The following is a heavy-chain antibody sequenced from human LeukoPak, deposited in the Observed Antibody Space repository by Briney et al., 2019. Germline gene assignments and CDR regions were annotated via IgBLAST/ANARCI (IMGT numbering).Heavy chain of an antibody. D-gene: IGHD1-1*01. Sequence: SVKVSCKASGGTFSSYAISWVRQAPGQGLEWMGGIIPIFGTANYAQKFQGRVTITADESTSTAYMELSSLRSEDTAVYYCARKGNWNGPYDYWGQGTLVTVSS. V-gene: IGHV1-69*13. J-gene: IGHJ4*02. CDR1: GGTFSSYA. CDR2: IIPIFGTA. CDR3: ARKGNWNGPYDY.